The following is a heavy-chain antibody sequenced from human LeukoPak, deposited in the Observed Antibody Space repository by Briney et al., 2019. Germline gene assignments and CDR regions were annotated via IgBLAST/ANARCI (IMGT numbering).Heavy chain of an antibody. J-gene: IGHJ6*03. CDR3: ASGHIVVVPAAMSRVDYYYYYYMDV. V-gene: IGHV1-69*13. D-gene: IGHD2-2*01. Sequence: SVKVSCKASGGTFSSYATSWVRQAPGQGLEWMGGIIPIFGTANYAQKFQGRVTITADESTSTAYMELSSLRSEDTAVYYCASGHIVVVPAAMSRVDYYYYYYMDVWGKGTTVTVSS. CDR1: GGTFSSYA. CDR2: IIPIFGTA.